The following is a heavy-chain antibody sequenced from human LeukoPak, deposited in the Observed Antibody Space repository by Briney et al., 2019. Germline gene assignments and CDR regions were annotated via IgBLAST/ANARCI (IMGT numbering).Heavy chain of an antibody. D-gene: IGHD5-12*01. CDR2: IIPSDGFT. Sequence: ASVKVSCKASGYTFSNYGISWVRQAPGQGLEWMGMIIPSDGFTSYAQKFQGRVTMTRDMSTSTVYMELSSLRSDDTAVYYCARDRALYSGYDYASDWGQGTLVTVSS. CDR3: ARDRALYSGYDYASD. J-gene: IGHJ4*02. V-gene: IGHV1-46*01. CDR1: GYTFSNYG.